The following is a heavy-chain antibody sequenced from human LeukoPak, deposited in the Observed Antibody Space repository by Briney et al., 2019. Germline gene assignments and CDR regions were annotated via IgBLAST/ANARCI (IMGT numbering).Heavy chain of an antibody. CDR3: ARDQNGGFDY. CDR1: GGSFSGYY. Sequence: SETLSLTCAVYGGSFSGYYWTWIRQPPGKRLEWIGEINHRGSTNYNPSLKSRVSMSIDTSKNQFSLKLSSVTAADTAVYYCARDQNGGFDYWGQGTLVTVSS. V-gene: IGHV4-34*01. D-gene: IGHD7-27*01. CDR2: INHRGST. J-gene: IGHJ4*02.